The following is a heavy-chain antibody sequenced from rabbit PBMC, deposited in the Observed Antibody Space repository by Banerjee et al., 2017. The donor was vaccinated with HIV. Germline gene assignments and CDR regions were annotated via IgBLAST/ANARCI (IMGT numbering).Heavy chain of an antibody. CDR2: IAGGSSGST. D-gene: IGHD8-1*01. CDR3: AKGAGGSAFYYFNL. J-gene: IGHJ4*01. CDR1: GFSFSSSYY. Sequence: QSLEESGGGLVKPGGSLKLTCTASGFSFSSSYYMCWVRQAPGKGLEWIGCIAGGSSGSTYYASWAKGRFTVSKTSSTTVTLQLNSLTAADTATYFCAKGAGGSAFYYFNLWGPGTLVTVS. V-gene: IGHV1S40*01.